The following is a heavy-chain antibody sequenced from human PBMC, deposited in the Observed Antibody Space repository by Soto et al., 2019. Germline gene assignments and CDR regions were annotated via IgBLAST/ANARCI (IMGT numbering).Heavy chain of an antibody. CDR1: GFSIGSSA. J-gene: IGHJ4*02. Sequence: EVQLLESGGGLVQPGGSLRLSCAASGFSIGSSAWSWVRQAPGKGLDWVSTIGGNGVTTFYADSAKGRFTISRDISRNTVFLQMSSLRAEDTALYYCAKSSTYCSGGGCFYYFDYWGQGNLVTVSS. CDR2: IGGNGVTT. CDR3: AKSSTYCSGGGCFYYFDY. V-gene: IGHV3-23*01. D-gene: IGHD2-15*01.